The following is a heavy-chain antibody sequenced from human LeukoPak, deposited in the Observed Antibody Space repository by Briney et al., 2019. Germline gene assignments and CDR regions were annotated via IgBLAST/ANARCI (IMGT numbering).Heavy chain of an antibody. V-gene: IGHV4-4*02. CDR3: ARLVGSSWYHEVLRGRDY. D-gene: IGHD6-13*01. CDR1: GGSISSSNW. J-gene: IGHJ4*02. CDR2: IYHSGST. Sequence: ASETLSLTCAVSGGSISSSNWWSWVRQPPGKGLEWIGEIYHSGSTNYNPSLKSRVTISVDTSKNQFSLKLSSVTAADTAVYYCARLVGSSWYHEVLRGRDYWGQGTLVTVSS.